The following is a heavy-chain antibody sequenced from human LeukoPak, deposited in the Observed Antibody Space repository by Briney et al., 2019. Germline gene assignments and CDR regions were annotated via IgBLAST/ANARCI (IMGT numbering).Heavy chain of an antibody. D-gene: IGHD6-19*01. V-gene: IGHV4-59*01. J-gene: IGHJ1*01. Sequence: SETLSLTCAVYGGPFSGYYWSWIRQPPGKGLEWIGYIYYSGSTNYNPSLKSRVTISVDTSKNQFSLKLSSVTAADTAVYYCARGGWYPESFQHWGQGALVTVSS. CDR2: IYYSGST. CDR3: ARGGWYPESFQH. CDR1: GGPFSGYY.